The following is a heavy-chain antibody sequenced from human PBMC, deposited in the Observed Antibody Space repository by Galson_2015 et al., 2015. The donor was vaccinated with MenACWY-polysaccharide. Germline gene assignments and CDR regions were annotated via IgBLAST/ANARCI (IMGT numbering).Heavy chain of an antibody. CDR3: ARGRITIGP. CDR2: IKQDGSEK. CDR1: GFTFSGYW. V-gene: IGHV3-7*01. D-gene: IGHD3-3*01. J-gene: IGHJ5*02. Sequence: SLRLSCAASGFTFSGYWMTWVRQAPGKGLEWVANIKQDGSEKNYVDSVEGRFTISRDNAKNSLYLQMNSLRAEDTAVYYCARGRITIGPWGQGTLVTVSP.